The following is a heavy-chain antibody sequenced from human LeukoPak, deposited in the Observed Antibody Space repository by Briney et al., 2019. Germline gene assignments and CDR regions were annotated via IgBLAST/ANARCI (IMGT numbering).Heavy chain of an antibody. Sequence: GGSLRLSCAASGFTFSRYWMHWVRQAPGKGLVWVSRINSDGSSTSYADSVKGRFTISRENSKNTLYLQMNSLRAEDTAVYYCANHRLFGVAAATKTRNLRDDDYWGQGILVTVSS. D-gene: IGHD6-13*01. V-gene: IGHV3-74*01. CDR2: INSDGSST. CDR1: GFTFSRYW. CDR3: ANHRLFGVAAATKTRNLRDDDY. J-gene: IGHJ4*02.